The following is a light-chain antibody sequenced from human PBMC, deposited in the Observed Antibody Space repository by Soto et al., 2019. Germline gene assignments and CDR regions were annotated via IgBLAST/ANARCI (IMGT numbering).Light chain of an antibody. V-gene: IGKV1-39*01. CDR2: GAS. J-gene: IGKJ2*01. CDR1: QIISNY. CDR3: QQSFSTPHT. Sequence: DIQMTQSPSSLAASVGDSVTISCRASQIISNYLNWYQQKPGQVPTLLIYGASSLQSGVPSRFSGSGSGTEFTLSISSLQREDFATYYCQQSFSTPHTFGQGTKLEIK.